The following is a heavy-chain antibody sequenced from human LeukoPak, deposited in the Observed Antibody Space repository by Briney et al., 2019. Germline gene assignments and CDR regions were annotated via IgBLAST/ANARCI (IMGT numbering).Heavy chain of an antibody. D-gene: IGHD6-13*01. CDR1: GGSISSSSYY. CDR3: ARHWWRSSSSWSDP. CDR2: IYYSGST. V-gene: IGHV4-39*01. J-gene: IGHJ5*02. Sequence: PSETLSLTCTVSGGSISSSSYYWGWIRQPPGKGLEWIGSIYYSGSTYYNPSLKSRVTISVDTSKNQFSLRLSSVTAADTAVYYCARHWWRSSSSWSDPWGQGTLVTVSS.